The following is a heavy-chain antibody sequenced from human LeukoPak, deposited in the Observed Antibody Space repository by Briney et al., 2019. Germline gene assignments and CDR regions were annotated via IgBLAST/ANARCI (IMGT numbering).Heavy chain of an antibody. Sequence: SETLSLTCAVYGGSFSGYYWSWIRQPPGKGLEWIGEINHSGSTNYNPSLKSRVTISVDTSKNQFSLKLSSVTAADTAVYYCARVWELPAYFDYWGQGTLVTVSS. CDR2: INHSGST. D-gene: IGHD1-26*01. CDR3: ARVWELPAYFDY. J-gene: IGHJ4*02. V-gene: IGHV4-34*01. CDR1: GGSFSGYY.